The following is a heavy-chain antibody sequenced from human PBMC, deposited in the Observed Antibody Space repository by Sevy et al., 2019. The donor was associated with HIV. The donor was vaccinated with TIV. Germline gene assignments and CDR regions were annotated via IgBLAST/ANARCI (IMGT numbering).Heavy chain of an antibody. Sequence: GGSLRLSCAASGFPVSSNYMSWVRQAPGKGLEWVSVIYSDGSTYHADSVKGRFTISRDNSKNSLYLQMNSLRAEDTAVYYCARVGRDVCKEGDYWGQGTLVTVSS. CDR2: IYSDGST. V-gene: IGHV3-66*01. D-gene: IGHD2-15*01. J-gene: IGHJ4*02. CDR3: ARVGRDVCKEGDY. CDR1: GFPVSSNY.